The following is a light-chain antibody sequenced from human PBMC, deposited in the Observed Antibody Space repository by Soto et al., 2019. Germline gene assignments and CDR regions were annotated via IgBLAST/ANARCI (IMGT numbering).Light chain of an antibody. CDR3: QQYGRSPYLIT. Sequence: EIVLTQSPGTLSLSPGERATLSCRASQSVSSTYLAWYQQKPGQAPRLLIYDASIRATGIPDRFSGSGSGTDFTLTIGRLEPEDFAVYYCQQYGRSPYLITFGPGTKVDIK. CDR1: QSVSSTY. J-gene: IGKJ3*01. V-gene: IGKV3-20*01. CDR2: DAS.